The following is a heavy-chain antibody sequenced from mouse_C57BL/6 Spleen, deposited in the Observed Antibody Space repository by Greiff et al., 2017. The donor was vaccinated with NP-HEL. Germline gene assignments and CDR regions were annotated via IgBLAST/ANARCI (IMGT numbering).Heavy chain of an antibody. CDR1: GYTFTDYY. CDR3: TRDGPYYYAMDY. CDR2: INPYNGGT. Sequence: VQLQQSGPVLVKPGASVKMSCKASGYTFTDYYMNWVKQSHGKSLEWIGVINPYNGGTSYNQKFKGKATLTVDKSSSTAYMELNSLTSEDSAVYYCTRDGPYYYAMDYWGRGTSVTVSS. D-gene: IGHD1-1*01. V-gene: IGHV1-19*01. J-gene: IGHJ4*01.